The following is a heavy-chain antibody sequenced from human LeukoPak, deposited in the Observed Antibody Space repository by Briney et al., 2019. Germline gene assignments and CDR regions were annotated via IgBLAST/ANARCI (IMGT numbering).Heavy chain of an antibody. D-gene: IGHD6-19*01. J-gene: IGHJ4*02. Sequence: GASVKVSCKASGYTFTGCYMHWVRQAPGQGLEWMGWINPNSGGTNYAQKFQGRVTMARDTSISTAYMELSRLRSDDTAVYYCARTSSSGWYRAFSYFDYWGQGTLVTVSS. V-gene: IGHV1-2*02. CDR1: GYTFTGCY. CDR2: INPNSGGT. CDR3: ARTSSSGWYRAFSYFDY.